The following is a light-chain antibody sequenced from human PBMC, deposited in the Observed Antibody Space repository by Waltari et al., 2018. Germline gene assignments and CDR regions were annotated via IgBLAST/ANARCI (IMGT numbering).Light chain of an antibody. CDR3: QTGGHGTWV. J-gene: IGLJ3*02. CDR2: VNSDGSH. Sequence: LVLTQSPSASASLGASLKLTCTLNSGSCRTVIAWLQQQPGKGPRYLMKVNSDGSHRKGVDIPDRFSASKSGTECQLTISSLQSEDEADYFCQTGGHGTWVFGGGTKLTVL. CDR1: SGSCRTV. V-gene: IGLV4-69*01.